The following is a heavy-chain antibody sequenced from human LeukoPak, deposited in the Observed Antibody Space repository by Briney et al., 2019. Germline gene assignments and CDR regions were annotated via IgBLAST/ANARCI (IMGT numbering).Heavy chain of an antibody. J-gene: IGHJ4*02. V-gene: IGHV1-2*02. CDR1: GYTFTGYY. CDR2: INPNSGGT. Sequence: ASVKVSCKASGYTFTGYYMHWVRQAPGQGLEWMGWINPNSGGTNYAQKFQGRVTMTRDTSISTAYMELSRLRSDDTAVYYCARNLDPTTVSPTTDYWGQGTLVTVSS. CDR3: ARNLDPTTVSPTTDY. D-gene: IGHD4-17*01.